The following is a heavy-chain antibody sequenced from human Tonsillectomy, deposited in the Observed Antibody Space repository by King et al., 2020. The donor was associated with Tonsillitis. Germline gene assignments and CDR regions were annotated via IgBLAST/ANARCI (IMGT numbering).Heavy chain of an antibody. CDR1: GFTFSTYG. CDR3: VAPRSGDSYGFDAFDI. Sequence: VQLVESGGGVVQPGGSLRLSCTASGFTFSTYGMHWVRQAPGKGLEWVAFIRYDGSNKYYVDPVKGRFTISRDNSKNTLYLQMNSLRAEDTAAYYCVAPRSGDSYGFDAFDIWGQGTMVTVSS. J-gene: IGHJ3*02. D-gene: IGHD5-18*01. CDR2: IRYDGSNK. V-gene: IGHV3-30*02.